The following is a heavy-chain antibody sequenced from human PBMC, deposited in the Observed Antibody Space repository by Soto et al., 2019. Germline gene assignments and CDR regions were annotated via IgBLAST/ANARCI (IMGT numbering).Heavy chain of an antibody. CDR2: IYYSGST. V-gene: IGHV4-31*01. CDR3: ARGYGGNSNGEYFQH. CDR1: GGSISSGNYY. D-gene: IGHD1-20*01. J-gene: IGHJ1*01. Sequence: SDTLSLTCTVSGGSISSGNYYWSWIRQHPGKGLEWIGYIYYSGSTYYNPSLKSQVTISVDTSKNQFSLELTSVTAADTAVFYCARGYGGNSNGEYFQHWGQGTLVTVSS.